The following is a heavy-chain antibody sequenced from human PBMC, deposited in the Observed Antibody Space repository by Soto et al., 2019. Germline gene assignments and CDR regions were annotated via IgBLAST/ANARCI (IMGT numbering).Heavy chain of an antibody. V-gene: IGHV4-31*01. J-gene: IGHJ4*02. CDR1: GGSISSGGYY. Sequence: QVQLQESGPGLVKPSQTLSLTCTVSGGSISSGGYYWSWIRQHPGKGLEWIGYIYYSGSTYYNPSLKSLVTISVDTSKNQCFLKLSSVTAADTAVYYCARLPPGQGYYFDYWGKGTLVTVSS. D-gene: IGHD2-2*01. CDR3: ARLPPGQGYYFDY. CDR2: IYYSGST.